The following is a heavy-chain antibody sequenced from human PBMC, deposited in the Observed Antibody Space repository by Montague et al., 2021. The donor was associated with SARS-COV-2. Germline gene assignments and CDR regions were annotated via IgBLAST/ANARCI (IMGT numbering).Heavy chain of an antibody. D-gene: IGHD2/OR15-2a*01. V-gene: IGHV4-4*02. CDR2: IHYTGNT. Sequence: SETLSLTCAVSGGSISSPNYWNWVRQSPGKGLEWIGEIHYTGNTNYNASFNSRATISVDKSKNQFSLTLSSVTAADTAVYYCAWDGIYQYGLDAWGQGTPVAVSS. CDR3: AWDGIYQYGLDA. CDR1: GGSISSPNY. J-gene: IGHJ6*02.